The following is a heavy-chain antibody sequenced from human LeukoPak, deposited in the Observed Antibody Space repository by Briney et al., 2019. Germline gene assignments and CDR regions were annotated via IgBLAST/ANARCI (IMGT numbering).Heavy chain of an antibody. CDR3: AKDGPVMIVVAYYFDY. D-gene: IGHD3-22*01. CDR2: IYTSGST. CDR1: GGSISTYY. V-gene: IGHV4-4*09. J-gene: IGHJ4*02. Sequence: SETLSLTCTVSGGSISTYYWSWIRQPPGKGLEWIGYIYTSGSTDYNPSLKSRVTISLDTSNNQFSLNLNSVTAADTAVYYCAKDGPVMIVVAYYFDYWGQGTLVTVSS.